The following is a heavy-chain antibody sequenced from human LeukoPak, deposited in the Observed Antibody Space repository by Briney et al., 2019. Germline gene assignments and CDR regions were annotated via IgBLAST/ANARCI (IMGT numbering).Heavy chain of an antibody. V-gene: IGHV1-2*02. J-gene: IGHJ6*02. CDR3: TRDHCSYINCYEDYYYGMDV. CDR1: GYTFTGYY. CDR2: INPDTGAT. D-gene: IGHD2-15*01. Sequence: ASVKVSCKASGYTFTGYYMHWVRQAPGQGLEWMGWINPDTGATDIAQKFQGRVAMTRNTSISAAYMELSRLRSDDTAVYFCTRDHCSYINCYEDYYYGMDVWGQGTTVTVSS.